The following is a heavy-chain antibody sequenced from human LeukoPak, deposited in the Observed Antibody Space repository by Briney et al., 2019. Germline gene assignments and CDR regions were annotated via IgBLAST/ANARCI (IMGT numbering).Heavy chain of an antibody. CDR1: GGSISSYY. CDR3: ARVSLGYCSGTSCYTGSVDYAFDI. V-gene: IGHV4-59*01. Sequence: SETLSLTCTVSGGSISSYYWSWIRQPPGKGLEWIGYIYFSGSTNYNPSLKSRVTISVDTSKNQFSLKLSSVTAADTAVYYCARVSLGYCSGTSCYTGSVDYAFDIWGQGTMVTVSS. J-gene: IGHJ3*02. CDR2: IYFSGST. D-gene: IGHD2-2*02.